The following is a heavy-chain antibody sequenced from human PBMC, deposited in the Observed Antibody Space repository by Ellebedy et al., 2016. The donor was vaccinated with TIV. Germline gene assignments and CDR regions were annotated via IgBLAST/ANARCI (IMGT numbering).Heavy chain of an antibody. D-gene: IGHD1-26*01. Sequence: GESLKISXAASGFTFSSYSMNWVRQAPGKGLEWVASISSSSSYIYYADSLKGRFSISRDNAENSLYLQMNSLRAEDTAMYYCARASGSYYSAAFDIWGQGTMVTVSS. CDR1: GFTFSSYS. CDR3: ARASGSYYSAAFDI. J-gene: IGHJ3*02. CDR2: ISSSSSYI. V-gene: IGHV3-21*01.